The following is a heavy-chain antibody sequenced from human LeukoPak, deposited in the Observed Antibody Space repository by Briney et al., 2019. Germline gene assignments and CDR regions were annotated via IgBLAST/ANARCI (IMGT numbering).Heavy chain of an antibody. CDR3: ARVRRYFDSRVYYYYGMDV. CDR1: GFTFSSYS. J-gene: IGHJ6*02. V-gene: IGHV3-21*04. D-gene: IGHD3-9*01. CDR2: ISSSSTYI. Sequence: GGSLRLSCAASGFTFSSYSMNWVRQAPGKGLEWVSSISSSSTYIYYADSVKGRFTISRDNAKNSLYLQMDSLRAEDTAVYYCARVRRYFDSRVYYYYGMDVWGQGTTVTVSS.